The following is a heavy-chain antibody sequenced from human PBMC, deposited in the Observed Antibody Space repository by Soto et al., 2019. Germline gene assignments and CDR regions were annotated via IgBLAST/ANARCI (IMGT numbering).Heavy chain of an antibody. Sequence: GGSLRLSCAASGFTFSTYWMAWVRQAPGKGLEWVANIKQDGSEKYYVESVKGRFTISRDNARNSLYLQMDSLRTEDTAVYYCAGGRAWFDYWGQGTLVTVSS. CDR1: GFTFSTYW. V-gene: IGHV3-7*04. CDR3: AGGRAWFDY. D-gene: IGHD2-21*01. J-gene: IGHJ4*02. CDR2: IKQDGSEK.